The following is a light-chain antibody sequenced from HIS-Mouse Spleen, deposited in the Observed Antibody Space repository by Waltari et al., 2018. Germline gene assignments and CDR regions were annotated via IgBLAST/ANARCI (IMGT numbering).Light chain of an antibody. V-gene: IGLV3-25*03. J-gene: IGLJ1*01. CDR2: KDS. CDR1: ALPKQY. CDR3: QSADSSGTYV. Sequence: SYELTQPPSVSVSPGQTARITCSGDALPKQYAYWYQQKPGQAPVLVIDKDSERPSWICGRISGSSSGKTVTLTVSGVQAEDEADYYCQSADSSGTYVVGTGTKVTVL.